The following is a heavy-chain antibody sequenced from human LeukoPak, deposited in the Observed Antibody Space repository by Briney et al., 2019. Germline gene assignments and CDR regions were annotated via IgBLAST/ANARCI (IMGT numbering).Heavy chain of an antibody. Sequence: ASVKVSCKASGYTFTSYDINWVRQATGQGLEWMGWMNPNSGNTGYAQKFQGRVTMTRNTSISTAYMELSSLRSEDTAVYYCARGSGSYYTVPLDYWGQGTLVTVPS. CDR2: MNPNSGNT. J-gene: IGHJ4*02. CDR3: ARGSGSYYTVPLDY. V-gene: IGHV1-8*01. CDR1: GYTFTSYD. D-gene: IGHD3-10*01.